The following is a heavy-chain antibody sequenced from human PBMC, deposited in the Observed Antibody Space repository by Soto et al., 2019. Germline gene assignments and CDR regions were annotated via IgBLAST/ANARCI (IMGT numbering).Heavy chain of an antibody. V-gene: IGHV3-11*06. CDR3: ASRGHCSNGQCHPFDY. CDR1: DFSLSGFY. CDR2: ISMSGSYK. J-gene: IGHJ4*02. D-gene: IGHD2-8*01. Sequence: VQLVESGGALVKPGGSLRLSCVGSDFSLSGFYMSWVRQAPGKGPEWLSFISMSGSYKTYAASVEGRFTISRDNIKNILYLQMDSLRVEDTAVYYCASRGHCSNGQCHPFDYWGQGTQVTVSS.